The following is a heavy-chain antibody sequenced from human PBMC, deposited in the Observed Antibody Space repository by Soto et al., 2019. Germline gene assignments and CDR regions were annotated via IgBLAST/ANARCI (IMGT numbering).Heavy chain of an antibody. CDR1: GFTFSSYW. CDR2: INSDGSST. J-gene: IGHJ4*02. V-gene: IGHV3-74*01. Sequence: GGSLRLSCAASGFTFSSYWMHWVRQAPGKGLVWVSRINSDGSSTSYADSGKGRFTISSENAKNTRYLQMNSLRAEDTAVYYFARDYDSSGYDTPGYFDYWGQGTLVTVSS. CDR3: ARDYDSSGYDTPGYFDY. D-gene: IGHD3-22*01.